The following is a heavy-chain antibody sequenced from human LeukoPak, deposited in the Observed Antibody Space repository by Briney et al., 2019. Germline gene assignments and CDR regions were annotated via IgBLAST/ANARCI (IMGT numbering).Heavy chain of an antibody. D-gene: IGHD2-21*01. V-gene: IGHV5-51*01. CDR2: IYPSDSNT. J-gene: IGHJ5*02. CDR1: GYSFTGYW. Sequence: GESLKISCKGSGYSFTGYWIGWVRQMPGKGLEWMGIIYPSDSNTRYSPSFQGQVTISADKSISTAYLQWSSLKASDTAMYYCASAKRADYYWWFDPWGQGTLVTVSS. CDR3: ASAKRADYYWWFDP.